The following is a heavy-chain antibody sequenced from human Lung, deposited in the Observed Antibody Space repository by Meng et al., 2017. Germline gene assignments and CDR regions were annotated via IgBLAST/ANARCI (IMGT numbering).Heavy chain of an antibody. V-gene: IGHV3-74*03. CDR3: ARESGYFEY. J-gene: IGHJ4*02. CDR1: GFTFRSYW. Sequence: EGRLVESGGGLVQPGGSLRLSCAASGFTFRSYWMHWVRQAPGKGLVWVSRIRGDGGSIVYAGSVKGRFTISRDNAKNTLFLQMNSLRAEDTAMYYCARESGYFEYWGQGILVTVSS. CDR2: IRGDGGSI.